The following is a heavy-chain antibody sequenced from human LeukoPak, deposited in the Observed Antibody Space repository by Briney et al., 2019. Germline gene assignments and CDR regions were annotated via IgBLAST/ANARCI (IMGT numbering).Heavy chain of an antibody. D-gene: IGHD3-10*01. CDR1: GHSFTAFY. Sequence: GPSVKVSCKTSGHSFTAFYIHWVRQAPGQGLGWMGWIHPRRGDTKYARKFQGRVTMTRDTSISTAYLDLSSLRSGDTAVYYCARDGDYGTGSYYRGCIDSWGQGTPVTVSP. V-gene: IGHV1-2*02. CDR3: ARDGDYGTGSYYRGCIDS. CDR2: IHPRRGDT. J-gene: IGHJ4*02.